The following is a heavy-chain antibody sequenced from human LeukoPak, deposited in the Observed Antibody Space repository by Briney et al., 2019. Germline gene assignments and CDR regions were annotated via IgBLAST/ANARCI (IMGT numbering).Heavy chain of an antibody. D-gene: IGHD3-16*01. CDR2: ISSDGSRT. CDR3: AKDEKYLPVWGELHY. CDR1: GFTFTTYA. Sequence: GGSLRLSCSASGFTFTTYAMHCVRQAPGKGLEYVSAISSDGSRTYYADSVKGRFTISRDNSKNTLYLQMNSLRAEDTAVYYCAKDEKYLPVWGELHYWGQGTLVTVSS. J-gene: IGHJ4*02. V-gene: IGHV3-64*04.